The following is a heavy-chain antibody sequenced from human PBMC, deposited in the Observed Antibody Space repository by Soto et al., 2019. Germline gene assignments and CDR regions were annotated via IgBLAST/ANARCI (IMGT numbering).Heavy chain of an antibody. CDR3: ARDVRLPDY. Sequence: EVQLVESGGGLVPPGGSLRLSCAASGFTFSTYSMNWVRQAPGKGLEWVSFISSTGETTYYADSVKGRLTISRDNAKNSLFLQMNSLTAEDTAVYYCARDVRLPDYWGPGTLVTVSS. CDR2: ISSTGETT. J-gene: IGHJ4*02. V-gene: IGHV3-48*01. CDR1: GFTFSTYS. D-gene: IGHD3-10*02.